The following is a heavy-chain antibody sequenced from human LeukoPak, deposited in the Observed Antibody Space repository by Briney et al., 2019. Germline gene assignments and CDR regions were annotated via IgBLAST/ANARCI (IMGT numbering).Heavy chain of an antibody. V-gene: IGHV1-18*01. D-gene: IGHD1-14*01. CDR3: ATSPGYDY. CDR1: GYTFTSYG. Sequence: ASVKVSCKASGYTFTSYGISWVRQAPGQGLEWMGWIRAYNGNTNYAQKLQGRVTITTDTSTSTAYMELRSLRSEDTAVYYCATSPGYDYWGQGTLVTVSS. CDR2: IRAYNGNT. J-gene: IGHJ4*02.